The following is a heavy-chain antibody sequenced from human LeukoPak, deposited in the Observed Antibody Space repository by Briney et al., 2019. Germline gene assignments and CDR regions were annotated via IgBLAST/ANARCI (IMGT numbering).Heavy chain of an antibody. V-gene: IGHV3-13*01. CDR2: IGTGGHT. J-gene: IGHJ3*01. CDR1: GFTFSNYD. Sequence: GGSLRLSCSASGFTFSNYDMHWVRQEKGKGLEWVSSIGTGGHTYYAPSVKGRFTISRENDKNSLYLQMNSLGAGDTAIYYCTRGGLEAPCDVWGQGTMVVVSS. D-gene: IGHD5-24*01. CDR3: TRGGLEAPCDV.